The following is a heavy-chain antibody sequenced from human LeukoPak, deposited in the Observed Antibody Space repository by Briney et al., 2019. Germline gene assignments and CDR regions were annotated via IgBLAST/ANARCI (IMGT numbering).Heavy chain of an antibody. D-gene: IGHD3-10*01. CDR1: GYTFTSYG. V-gene: IGHV1-18*01. CDR2: ISAYNGNT. Sequence: ASVKVSCKASGYTFTSYGISWVRQAPGQGLEWMGWISAYNGNTNYAQKLQGRVTMTTDTSTSTAYMELRSLRSDDTAVYYCARLLWFGGYYYYMDVWGKGTTVTVSS. CDR3: ARLLWFGGYYYYMDV. J-gene: IGHJ6*03.